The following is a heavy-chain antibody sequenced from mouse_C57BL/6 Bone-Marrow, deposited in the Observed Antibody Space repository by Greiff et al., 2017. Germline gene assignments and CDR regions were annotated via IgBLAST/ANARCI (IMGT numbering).Heavy chain of an antibody. J-gene: IGHJ1*03. CDR1: GFTFSSYG. Sequence: DVKLQESGGDLVKPGGSLKLSCAASGFTFSSYGMSWVRQTPDKRLEWVANISSGGSYTYYPDSVKGRFTISRDNAKNTLYLQMSRLKSEDTAMYYCARRVYYGSRHWYFDVWGTGTTVTVSS. CDR2: ISSGGSYT. CDR3: ARRVYYGSRHWYFDV. V-gene: IGHV5-6*02. D-gene: IGHD1-1*01.